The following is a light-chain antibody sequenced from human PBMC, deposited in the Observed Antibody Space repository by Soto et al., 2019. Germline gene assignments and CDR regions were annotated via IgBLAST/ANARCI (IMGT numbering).Light chain of an antibody. J-gene: IGKJ2*01. V-gene: IGKV3-11*01. Sequence: EIVLTQSPATMSLSPGERATLSCRASQSVSSYLAWYQQKPGQAPTLLIYDASNRATGIPARFSGSGSGTDFSLSISSLETEDFAVYYCQQRSNWPAYTFGQGTKLEIK. CDR3: QQRSNWPAYT. CDR2: DAS. CDR1: QSVSSY.